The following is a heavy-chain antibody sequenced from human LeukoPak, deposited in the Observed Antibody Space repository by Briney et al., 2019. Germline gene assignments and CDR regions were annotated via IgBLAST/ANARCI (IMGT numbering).Heavy chain of an antibody. CDR3: AKVIGGSSAWYARGFDY. CDR1: GFTLRTYG. V-gene: IGHV3-30*02. Sequence: GGSLRLSCAASGFTLRTYGMHWVRQAPGKGLEWVAFIRNDESNKYYADSVKGRFTISRDNSKNTLYMQMNSLRAEDTAVYFCAKVIGGSSAWYARGFDYWGQGTLVTVSS. J-gene: IGHJ4*02. CDR2: IRNDESNK. D-gene: IGHD2-15*01.